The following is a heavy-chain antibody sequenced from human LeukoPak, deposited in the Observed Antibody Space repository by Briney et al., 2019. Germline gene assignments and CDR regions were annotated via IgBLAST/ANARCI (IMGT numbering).Heavy chain of an antibody. CDR1: GGSISSYC. CDR3: AREVPYYYGSGSLDAFDI. V-gene: IGHV4-59*01. J-gene: IGHJ3*02. D-gene: IGHD3-10*01. Sequence: SETLSLTCTVSGGSISSYCWSWIRQPAGKGLEWIGYIYYSGSTNYNPSLKSRVTISVDTSKNQFSLKLSSVTAADTAVYYCAREVPYYYGSGSLDAFDIWGQGTMVTVSS. CDR2: IYYSGST.